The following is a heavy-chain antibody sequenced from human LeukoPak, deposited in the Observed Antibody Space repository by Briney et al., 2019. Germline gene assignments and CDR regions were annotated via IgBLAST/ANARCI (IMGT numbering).Heavy chain of an antibody. D-gene: IGHD3-22*01. CDR2: INSDGSST. J-gene: IGHJ4*02. V-gene: IGHV3-74*01. Sequence: PGGSLRLSCAASGFTFSSYWMPWVRQAPGKGLVWVSRINSDGSSTSYADSVKGRFTISRDNAKNTLYLQMNSLRAEDTAVYYCASSHDSSGYYEYFDHWGQGTPVTVSS. CDR1: GFTFSSYW. CDR3: ASSHDSSGYYEYFDH.